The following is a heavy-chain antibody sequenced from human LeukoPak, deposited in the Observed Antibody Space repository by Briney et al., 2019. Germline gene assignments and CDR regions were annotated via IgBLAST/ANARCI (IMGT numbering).Heavy chain of an antibody. V-gene: IGHV1-18*01. D-gene: IGHD3-22*01. J-gene: IGHJ4*02. CDR1: GYTFTSYG. Sequence: GASVKVSCKASGYTFTSYGISWVRQAPGQGLEWMGWISAYNGNTNYAQKLQGRVTMTRDTSTSTVYMELSSLRSEDTAVYYCARGPITMIVVALSPNLDYWGQGTLVTVSS. CDR2: ISAYNGNT. CDR3: ARGPITMIVVALSPNLDY.